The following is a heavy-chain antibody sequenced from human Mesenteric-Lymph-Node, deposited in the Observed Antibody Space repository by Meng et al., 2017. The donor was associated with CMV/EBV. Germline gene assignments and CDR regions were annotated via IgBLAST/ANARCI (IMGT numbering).Heavy chain of an antibody. J-gene: IGHJ4*02. CDR3: ARRGGRGYCSGATCYPLDD. D-gene: IGHD2-15*01. CDR2: ISPSSDTI. CDR1: FSSHA. Sequence: FSSHAMSWIRQAPGKGLEWVSIISPSSDTIFDADSVKGRFTISRDNFKNTLYLQMNGLRAEDTAVYYCARRGGRGYCSGATCYPLDDWGQGTLVTVSS. V-gene: IGHV3-23*01.